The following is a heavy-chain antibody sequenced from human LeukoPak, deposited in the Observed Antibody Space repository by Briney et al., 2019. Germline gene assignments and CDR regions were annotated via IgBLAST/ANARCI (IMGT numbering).Heavy chain of an antibody. V-gene: IGHV1-46*01. CDR2: INPSGGST. J-gene: IGHJ3*02. Sequence: ASVKVSCKASGYSFTGYYMHWVRQAPGQGLEWMGIINPSGGSTSYAQKFQGRVTMTRDMSTSTVYMELSSLRSEDTAVYYCARVRVVGVLDAFDIWGQGTMVTVSS. D-gene: IGHD1-26*01. CDR3: ARVRVVGVLDAFDI. CDR1: GYSFTGYY.